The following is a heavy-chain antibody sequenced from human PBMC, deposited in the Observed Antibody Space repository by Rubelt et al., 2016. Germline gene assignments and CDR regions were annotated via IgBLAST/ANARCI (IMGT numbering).Heavy chain of an antibody. D-gene: IGHD3-9*01. Sequence: KTDGGTTDYAAPVKGRFTISRDDSKNTLYLQMNSLRAEDTAVYYCARVPHYYDILTGVLSYYFDYWGQGTLVTVSS. J-gene: IGHJ4*02. CDR2: KTDGGTT. CDR3: ARVPHYYDILTGVLSYYFDY. V-gene: IGHV3-15*01.